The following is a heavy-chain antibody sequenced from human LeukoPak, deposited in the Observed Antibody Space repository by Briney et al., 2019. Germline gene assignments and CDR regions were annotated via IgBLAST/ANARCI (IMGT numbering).Heavy chain of an antibody. CDR3: ARDMSSSGYYSDH. V-gene: IGHV3-66*02. D-gene: IGHD3-22*01. CDR1: GFTVSSNY. Sequence: GGFLRLSCAASGFTVSSNYMSWVRQAPGKGLEWVSVIYSGGSTYYADSVKGRFTISRDNSKNTLYLQMNSLRAEDTAVYYCARDMSSSGYYSDHWGQGTLVTVSS. J-gene: IGHJ4*02. CDR2: IYSGGST.